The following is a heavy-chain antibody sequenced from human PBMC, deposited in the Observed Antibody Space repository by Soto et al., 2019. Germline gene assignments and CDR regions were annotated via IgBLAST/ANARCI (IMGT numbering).Heavy chain of an antibody. D-gene: IGHD6-13*01. Sequence: ASVKVSCKASGYTFTSYGISWVRQAPGQGLEWMGWISAYNGNTNYAQKLQGRVTMTTDTSTSTAYMELRSLRSDDTAVYYCARVGLQGSSWPGEVNWFDPWGQGTLVTVSS. CDR1: GYTFTSYG. CDR3: ARVGLQGSSWPGEVNWFDP. V-gene: IGHV1-18*01. CDR2: ISAYNGNT. J-gene: IGHJ5*02.